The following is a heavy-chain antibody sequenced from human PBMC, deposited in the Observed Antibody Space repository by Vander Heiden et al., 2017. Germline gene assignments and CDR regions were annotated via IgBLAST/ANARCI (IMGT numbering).Heavy chain of an antibody. CDR2: SRGRCGNT. J-gene: IGHJ5*02. D-gene: IGHD2-15*01. V-gene: IGHV3-23*01. CDR3: AKDPGYCSGGSGDSLNWFDP. Sequence: EVQLLESGGGLVHRGGSLRLPCAAPGFPFRTSAWSWVRQAPGKEREWVSASRGRCGNTYYADSVKGRFAISRDNSKNTLYLQMNSLRAEDTAVYYCAKDPGYCSGGSGDSLNWFDPWGQGTLVTVSS. CDR1: GFPFRTSA.